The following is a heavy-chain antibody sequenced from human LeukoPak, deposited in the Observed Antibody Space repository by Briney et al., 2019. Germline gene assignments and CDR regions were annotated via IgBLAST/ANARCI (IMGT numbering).Heavy chain of an antibody. CDR3: AKDRGSSSWLKAFDI. CDR1: GFTFSSYA. Sequence: PGGSLRLSCAASGFTFSSYAMSWVRQAPGKGLEWVSAISGSGGSTYYADSVKGRFTISRDNAKNSLYLQMNSLRAEDTALYYCAKDRGSSSWLKAFDIWGQGTMVTVSS. V-gene: IGHV3-23*01. CDR2: ISGSGGST. D-gene: IGHD6-13*01. J-gene: IGHJ3*02.